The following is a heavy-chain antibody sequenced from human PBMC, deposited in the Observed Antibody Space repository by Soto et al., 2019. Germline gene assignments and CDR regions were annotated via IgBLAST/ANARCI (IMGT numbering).Heavy chain of an antibody. CDR2: ISYDGSSK. J-gene: IGHJ4*02. CDR1: GFTFSSYG. V-gene: IGHV3-30*18. CDR3: AKEHGDYAPHTPD. D-gene: IGHD4-17*01. Sequence: QVQLVESGGGVVQPGRSLRLSCAASGFTFSSYGMHWVRQAPGKGLEWVAVISYDGSSKYYADSVKGRFTISRDNSKNTLYLQMNSLRAEDTAVYYCAKEHGDYAPHTPDWGQGTLVTVSS.